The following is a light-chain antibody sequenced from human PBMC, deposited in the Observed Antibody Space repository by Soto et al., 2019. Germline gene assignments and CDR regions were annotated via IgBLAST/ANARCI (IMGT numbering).Light chain of an antibody. CDR1: QSVSSSY. CDR2: GAS. J-gene: IGKJ3*01. CDR3: HQYGSSPLP. Sequence: EIVLTQSPGTLSLSPGERATLSCRASQSVSSSYLAWYQQKPGQAPRLLIYGASRRATGIPDRFSGSGSGTHFTLTISRLEPEDFAVYYCHQYGSSPLPFGPGTKVDIK. V-gene: IGKV3-20*01.